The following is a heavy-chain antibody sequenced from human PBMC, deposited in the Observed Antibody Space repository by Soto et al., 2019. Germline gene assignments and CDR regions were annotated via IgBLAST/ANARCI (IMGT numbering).Heavy chain of an antibody. Sequence: EVQLLESGGDLVQPGGSLRLSCAASGFTFSSYAMTWVRQVPGMGLDWVSSISSSGAHTYYADSVKGRFTISRDNSKTTLYLQMNSLRAEDTAIYYCAIVSNSENYGDYWGRGTLVTVSS. D-gene: IGHD1-26*01. CDR2: ISSSGAHT. CDR3: AIVSNSENYGDY. V-gene: IGHV3-23*01. CDR1: GFTFSSYA. J-gene: IGHJ4*02.